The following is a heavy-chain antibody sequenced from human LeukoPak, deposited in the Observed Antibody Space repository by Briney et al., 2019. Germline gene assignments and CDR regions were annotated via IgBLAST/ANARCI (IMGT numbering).Heavy chain of an antibody. CDR1: GGSISSDGYY. CDR2: IYSSGNT. Sequence: SETLSLTCTVSGGSISSDGYYWSWIRQHPGKGLEWIGYIYSSGNTNYHPSLKSRVTISVDTSKNQFSLQLTSVTAADTAVYYCVRWGTATVATEGDYWGQGIQVTVSS. D-gene: IGHD4-23*01. V-gene: IGHV4-61*08. J-gene: IGHJ4*02. CDR3: VRWGTATVATEGDY.